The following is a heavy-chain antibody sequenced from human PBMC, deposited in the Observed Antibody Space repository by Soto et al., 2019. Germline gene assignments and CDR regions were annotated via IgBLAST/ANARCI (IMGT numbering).Heavy chain of an antibody. CDR1: GFTFSSYA. V-gene: IGHV3-23*01. D-gene: IGHD3-16*01. CDR2: ISGSGGST. CDR3: AKSETGDASLVDYYGMDV. Sequence: PGGSLRLSCAASGFTFSSYAMSWVRQAPGKGLEWVSAISGSGGSTYYADSVKGRFTISRDNSKNTLYLQMNSLRAEDTAVYYCAKSETGDASLVDYYGMDVWGRGTTGAVAS. J-gene: IGHJ6*02.